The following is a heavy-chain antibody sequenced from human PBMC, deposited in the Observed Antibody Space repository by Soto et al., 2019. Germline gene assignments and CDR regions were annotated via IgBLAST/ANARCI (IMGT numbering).Heavy chain of an antibody. D-gene: IGHD2-15*01. CDR3: TRDPVDSPDVDD. J-gene: IGHJ4*02. CDR1: GFTVSNTY. V-gene: IGHV3-66*01. Sequence: EMQLVESGGGLVQPGGSLRLSCAASGFTVSNTYLSWVRQAPGKGLEWVSVIYSDGRTYYADSVKGRFTISRDHSKNTRDRQMNSLRGEDTGGYYCTRDPVDSPDVDDWGQGTLVTVSA. CDR2: IYSDGRT.